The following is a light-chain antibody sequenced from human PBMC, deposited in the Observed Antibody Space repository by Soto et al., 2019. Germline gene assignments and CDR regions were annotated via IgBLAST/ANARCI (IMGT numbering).Light chain of an antibody. J-gene: IGKJ1*01. CDR2: KAS. CDR1: QSISSW. Sequence: DIQMTQSPSTLSASVGDRVTITCRASQSISSWLAWNQQKPGKAPKLLIYKASSLESGVPSRFSGSGSGTQFTLTISSLQPDDFATYYCQQYPGTFGQGTKVEIK. CDR3: QQYPGT. V-gene: IGKV1-5*03.